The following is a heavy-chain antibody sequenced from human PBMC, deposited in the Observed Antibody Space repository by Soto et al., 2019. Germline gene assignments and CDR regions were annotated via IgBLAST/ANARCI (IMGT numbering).Heavy chain of an antibody. J-gene: IGHJ4*02. V-gene: IGHV1-18*01. Sequence: ASVKVSCKASGYTFTSYGISWVRQAPGQGLEWMGWISAYNGNTNYAQKLQGRVTMTTDTSTSTAYMELRSLRSDDTAVYYCARDEGYYDFWSGFYHTFDYWDQGTLVTVSS. CDR1: GYTFTSYG. CDR2: ISAYNGNT. CDR3: ARDEGYYDFWSGFYHTFDY. D-gene: IGHD3-3*01.